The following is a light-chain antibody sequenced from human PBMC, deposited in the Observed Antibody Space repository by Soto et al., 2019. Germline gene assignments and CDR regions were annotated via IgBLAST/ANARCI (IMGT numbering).Light chain of an antibody. CDR2: GNS. J-gene: IGLJ3*02. CDR3: QSYDSSLSGPYWV. CDR1: SSNIGAGYD. V-gene: IGLV1-40*01. Sequence: QSVLTQPPSVSGAPGQRVTISCTGSSSNIGAGYDVHWYQQLPGTAPKLLIYGNSNRPSGVPDRFSGSKSGTSASLANTGLQAEDEADYYCQSYDSSLSGPYWVFGGGTQLTVL.